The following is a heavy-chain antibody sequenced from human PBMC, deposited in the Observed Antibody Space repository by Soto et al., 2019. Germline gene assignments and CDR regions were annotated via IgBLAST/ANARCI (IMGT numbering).Heavy chain of an antibody. CDR2: IYYSGST. J-gene: IGHJ5*02. V-gene: IGHV4-59*12. CDR1: GDSISNYY. Sequence: SETLSLTCTVSGDSISNYYWNWIRQPPGKGLEWIGYIYYSGSTYYNPSLKSRVTISVDRSKNQFSLKLSSVTAADTAVYYCARVPGPWGQGTLVTVSS. D-gene: IGHD7-27*01. CDR3: ARVPGP.